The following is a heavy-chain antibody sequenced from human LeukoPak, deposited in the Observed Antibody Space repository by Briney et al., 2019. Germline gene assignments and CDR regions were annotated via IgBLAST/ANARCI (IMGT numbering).Heavy chain of an antibody. J-gene: IGHJ4*02. CDR3: AREYNGNDCYFDN. CDR1: GFTFSSYW. Sequence: GGSLTLSCAASGFTFSSYWMSWVRQAPGKGLEWVGNIKQDGSEKYYVDSVKGRFTISRDNAKNSMYLQMNSLRAEDTAVYYCAREYNGNDCYFDNWGQGTLVTVSS. D-gene: IGHD1-1*01. V-gene: IGHV3-7*03. CDR2: IKQDGSEK.